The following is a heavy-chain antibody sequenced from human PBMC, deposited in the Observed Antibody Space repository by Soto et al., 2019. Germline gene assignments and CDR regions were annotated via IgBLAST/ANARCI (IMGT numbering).Heavy chain of an antibody. CDR2: ISSSSSTI. CDR1: GFTFSSYS. Sequence: HPGGSLRLSCAASGFTFSSYSMNWVRQAPGKGLEWVSYISSSSSTIYYADSVKGRFTISRDNAKNSLYLQMNSLRDEDTAVYYCARGSGFSGYYFSGLESMDVWGQGTTVTVSS. J-gene: IGHJ6*02. D-gene: IGHD3-22*01. V-gene: IGHV3-48*02. CDR3: ARGSGFSGYYFSGLESMDV.